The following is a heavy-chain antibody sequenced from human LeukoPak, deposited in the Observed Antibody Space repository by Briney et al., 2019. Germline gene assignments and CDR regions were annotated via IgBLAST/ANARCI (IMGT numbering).Heavy chain of an antibody. J-gene: IGHJ5*02. Sequence: SETLSLTCTVSGGSISSGDYYWSWSRQPPGKGLEWIGYIYYSGSTYYNPSLKSRVTISVDTSKNQFSLKLSSVTAADTAVYYCARGKTYDYVWGSYRYRNWFDPWGQGTLVTVSS. CDR2: IYYSGST. V-gene: IGHV4-30-4*01. CDR1: GGSISSGDYY. CDR3: ARGKTYDYVWGSYRYRNWFDP. D-gene: IGHD3-16*02.